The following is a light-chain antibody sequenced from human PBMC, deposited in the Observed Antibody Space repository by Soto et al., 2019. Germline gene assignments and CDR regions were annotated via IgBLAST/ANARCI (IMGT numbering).Light chain of an antibody. CDR2: DAS. CDR3: QQYNSYSPWT. CDR1: QSISSW. V-gene: IGKV1-5*01. J-gene: IGKJ1*01. Sequence: DIQMTQSPSTLSASVGDRVTITCRSSQSISSWLAWYQQKPGKAPKLLLYDASILEIGVPSRFSGSGSGTEFTLTISSLQPDDFATYYCQQYNSYSPWTFGQGTKVEIK.